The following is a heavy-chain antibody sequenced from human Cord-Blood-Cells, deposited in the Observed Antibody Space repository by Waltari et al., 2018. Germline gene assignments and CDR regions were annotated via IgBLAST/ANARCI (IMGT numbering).Heavy chain of an antibody. CDR1: GGSFSGYY. CDR2: INHSGST. J-gene: IGHJ2*01. Sequence: QVQLPQWGAVLLKPSETLSLTCAVYGGSFSGYYLSWLRQPPGKGLEWMGEINHSGSTNYNPALKSRVTISVDTSKNQFSLKLGSVTAADTAVYYCARGRGSSWYWYFDLWGRGTLVTVSS. CDR3: ARGRGSSWYWYFDL. D-gene: IGHD6-13*01. V-gene: IGHV4-34*01.